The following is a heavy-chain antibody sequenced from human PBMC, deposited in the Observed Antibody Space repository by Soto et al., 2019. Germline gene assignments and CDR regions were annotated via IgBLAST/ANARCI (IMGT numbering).Heavy chain of an antibody. V-gene: IGHV1-69*13. Sequence: SVKVSCKASGGTFSSYAISWVRQAPGQGLEWMGGIIPIFGTANYAQKFQGRVTITADESTSTAYMELSSLRSEDTAVYYCARDQPPHYDFWSGYLYYYYGMDVWGQGTTVTVSS. J-gene: IGHJ6*02. CDR3: ARDQPPHYDFWSGYLYYYYGMDV. CDR1: GGTFSSYA. D-gene: IGHD3-3*01. CDR2: IIPIFGTA.